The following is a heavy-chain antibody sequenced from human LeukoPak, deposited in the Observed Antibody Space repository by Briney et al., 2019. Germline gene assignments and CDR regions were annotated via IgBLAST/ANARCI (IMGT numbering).Heavy chain of an antibody. V-gene: IGHV3-23*01. J-gene: IGHJ4*02. D-gene: IGHD3-10*01. CDR3: AKRGVVIRVILVGFHKEAYYFDS. CDR1: GITLSNYG. Sequence: GGSLRLSCAVSGITLSNYGMSWARQAPGKGLERVAGISDSGGRTKYADSVKGRFTISRDNPKNTLYLQMNSLRAEDTAVYFCAKRGVVIRVILVGFHKEAYYFDSWGQGALVTVSS. CDR2: ISDSGGRT.